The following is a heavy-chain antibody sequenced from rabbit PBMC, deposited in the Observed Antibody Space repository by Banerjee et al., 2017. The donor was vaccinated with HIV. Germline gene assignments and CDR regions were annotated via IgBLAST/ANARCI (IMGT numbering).Heavy chain of an antibody. CDR1: GFSFSSSYY. CDR2: IYAGSSGST. D-gene: IGHD8-1*01. CDR3: ATTGYGVSTDYKL. V-gene: IGHV1S40*01. Sequence: QSLEESGGDLVKPGASLTLTCTASGFSFSSSYYMCWVRQAPGKGLEWIACIYAGSSGSTYYASWATGRFTISKTSSTTVTLQVTSLTAADTATYFCATTGYGVSTDYKLWGQGTLVTVS. J-gene: IGHJ3*01.